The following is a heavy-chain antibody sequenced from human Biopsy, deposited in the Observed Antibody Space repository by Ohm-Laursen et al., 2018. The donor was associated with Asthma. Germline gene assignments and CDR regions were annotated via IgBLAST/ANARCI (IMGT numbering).Heavy chain of an antibody. Sequence: SLRLSCAASGFTFSSYWMHWVRQAPGKGLEWVAVISFDGSNKYYGGSVKGRFTIARDNSKNTVYLQMNSLRAEDTAVYYCASYEVVTAILPMDVWGQGTTVTVSS. V-gene: IGHV3-30*03. CDR3: ASYEVVTAILPMDV. J-gene: IGHJ6*02. D-gene: IGHD2-21*02. CDR2: ISFDGSNK. CDR1: GFTFSSYW.